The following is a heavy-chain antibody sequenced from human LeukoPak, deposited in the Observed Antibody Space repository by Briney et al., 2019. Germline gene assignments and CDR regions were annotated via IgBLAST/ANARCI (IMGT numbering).Heavy chain of an antibody. D-gene: IGHD1-26*01. V-gene: IGHV1-8*01. Sequence: ASVKVSCKASGYTFTIYDINWVRQATGQGLEWMGWMNPNSGNTGYAQKFQGRVTMTRTTSISTAYMQMSSLRSEDTAVYYCARGRGEWELLYWFDPWGQGTLVTVSS. CDR3: ARGRGEWELLYWFDP. CDR2: MNPNSGNT. J-gene: IGHJ5*02. CDR1: GYTFTIYD.